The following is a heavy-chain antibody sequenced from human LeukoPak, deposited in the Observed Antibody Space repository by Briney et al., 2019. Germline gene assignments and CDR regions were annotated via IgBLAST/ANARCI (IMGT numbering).Heavy chain of an antibody. V-gene: IGHV4-38-2*02. CDR3: ARVPIVVVPAAIFSWFDP. J-gene: IGHJ5*02. Sequence: PSETLSLTCTVSGYSISSGYYWGWIRQPPGKGLEWIGSIYHSGSTYYNQSLKSRVTISVDTSKNQFSLKLSSVTAADTAVYYCARVPIVVVPAAIFSWFDPWGQGTLVTVSS. CDR2: IYHSGST. CDR1: GYSISSGYY. D-gene: IGHD2-2*02.